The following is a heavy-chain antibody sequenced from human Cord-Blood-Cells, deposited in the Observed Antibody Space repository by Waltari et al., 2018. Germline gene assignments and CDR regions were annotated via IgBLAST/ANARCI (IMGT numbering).Heavy chain of an antibody. CDR3: ARAPLRRYSYGHDAFDI. D-gene: IGHD5-18*01. J-gene: IGHJ3*02. CDR1: GGSLSGYY. V-gene: IGHV4-34*01. CDR2: INHSGTT. Sequence: QVQLQQWGAGLLKPSETLSLTGAVYGGSLSGYYWSWNRQPPGKGLEWIGEINHSGTTNYNPSLKSRVTISVDTSKNQFSLKLSSVTAADTAVYYCARAPLRRYSYGHDAFDIWGQGTMVTVSS.